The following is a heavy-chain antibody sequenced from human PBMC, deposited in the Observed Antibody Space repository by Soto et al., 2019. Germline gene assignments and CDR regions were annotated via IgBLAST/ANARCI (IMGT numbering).Heavy chain of an antibody. J-gene: IGHJ6*02. CDR2: IYHSGST. Sequence: QLQLQESGSGLVKTSQTLSLTCAVSGGSISSGGYSWSWIRQPPGNGLESIGYIYHSGSTYYNPSLERLVTIPGERYKNQFSLKLSSVTAADTAVYYCARALQPTSYYYYGMVVWGQGTTVTLSS. CDR1: GGSISSGGYS. V-gene: IGHV4-30-2*01. CDR3: ARALQPTSYYYYGMVV.